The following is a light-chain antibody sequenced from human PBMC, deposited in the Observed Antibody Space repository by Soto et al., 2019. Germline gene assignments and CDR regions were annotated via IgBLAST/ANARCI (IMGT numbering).Light chain of an antibody. V-gene: IGLV2-14*01. CDR2: EVT. J-gene: IGLJ1*01. CDR3: SSHTSGSTRV. CDR1: SSDVGGYDY. Sequence: QSALTQPASVSGSPGQSIAISCTGTSSDVGGYDYVSWYQQQPDKAPKLMIYEVTQRPSGVSNRFSGSKSGNTASLTISGLQAEDEADYYCSSHTSGSTRVFGTGTKLTAL.